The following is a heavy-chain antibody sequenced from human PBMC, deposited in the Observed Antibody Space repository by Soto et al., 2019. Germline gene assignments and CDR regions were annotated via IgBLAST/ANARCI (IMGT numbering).Heavy chain of an antibody. Sequence: PGGSLRLSCAASGFAVSRFPMHWVRQAPGKGLVWVSRIDPDGSDTTYADSVKGRFTISRDNAKNIVYLQMSSLRAEDTALYYCATMAGTYPYWGQGTLVTVSS. CDR1: GFAVSRFP. D-gene: IGHD1-26*01. CDR3: ATMAGTYPY. CDR2: IDPDGSDT. J-gene: IGHJ4*02. V-gene: IGHV3-74*01.